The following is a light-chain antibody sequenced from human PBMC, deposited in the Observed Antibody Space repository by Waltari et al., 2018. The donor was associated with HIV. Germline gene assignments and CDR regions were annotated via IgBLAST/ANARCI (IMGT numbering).Light chain of an antibody. Sequence: ILMTHSPATLSVSPGERVALSCRPSQSVFSHLAWYKQKPGQAPRLLIYDASSSATGIPARFSGSGFGTEFTLTISNLQSEDFAVYYCQQYNNWPPLTFGGGTKVEIK. CDR2: DAS. CDR1: QSVFSH. V-gene: IGKV3-15*01. J-gene: IGKJ4*01. CDR3: QQYNNWPPLT.